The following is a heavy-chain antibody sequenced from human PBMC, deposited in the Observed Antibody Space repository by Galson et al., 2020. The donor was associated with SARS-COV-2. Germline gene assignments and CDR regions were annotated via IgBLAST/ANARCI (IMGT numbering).Heavy chain of an antibody. CDR3: ARVLGDFGDFNWFDP. V-gene: IGHV4-31*03. CDR1: GGSISSGNYY. J-gene: IGHJ5*02. Sequence: SQTLSLTCTVSGGSISSGNYYWSWIRQHPGKGLEWIGYSHHSGSTYYNPSLKSRVTILVDMSENQFSLKLGSVTAADTAVYYCARVLGDFGDFNWFDPWGQGTLVTVSS. CDR2: SHHSGST. D-gene: IGHD4-17*01.